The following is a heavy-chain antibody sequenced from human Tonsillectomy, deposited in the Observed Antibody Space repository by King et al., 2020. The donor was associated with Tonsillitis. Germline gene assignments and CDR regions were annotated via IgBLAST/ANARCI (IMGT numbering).Heavy chain of an antibody. CDR1: GFTFSSYD. Sequence: VQLVESGGGVVQPGRSLRLSCAASGFTFSSYDMHWVRQAPGKGLEWVAAISYDGSNKYYVDSVKGRFTISRDNSKNTLYVQMNSLRAEDTAVYYCAKDGLGEYYFDYWGQGTLVTVSS. J-gene: IGHJ4*02. CDR3: AKDGLGEYYFDY. CDR2: ISYDGSNK. V-gene: IGHV3-30*18. D-gene: IGHD3-16*01.